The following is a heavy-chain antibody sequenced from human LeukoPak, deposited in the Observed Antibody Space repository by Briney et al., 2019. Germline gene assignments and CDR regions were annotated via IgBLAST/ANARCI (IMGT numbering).Heavy chain of an antibody. J-gene: IGHJ4*02. CDR2: INHSGST. D-gene: IGHD5-18*01. CDR3: AKSRIHLWLHDFDF. V-gene: IGHV4-34*08. Sequence: SETLSLTCTVSGGTISSYYWSWIRQPPGKGLEWIGEINHSGSTSYNPSLKSRVTISVDTSKNQFSLKLSSVTAADTAVYYCAKSRIHLWLHDFDFWGQGTLVTVSS. CDR1: GGTISSYY.